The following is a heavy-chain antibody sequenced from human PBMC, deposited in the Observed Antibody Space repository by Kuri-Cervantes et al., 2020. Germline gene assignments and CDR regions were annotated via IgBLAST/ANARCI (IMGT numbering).Heavy chain of an antibody. CDR1: GFTFSIFG. CDR3: ARATGYTFDY. J-gene: IGHJ4*02. V-gene: IGHV3-30*03. D-gene: IGHD5-12*01. Sequence: GESLKISCAASGFTFSIFGMHWVRQAPGKGLEWVAVISYDGSNEYYADSVKGRFAISRDNAKNSLYLQMNSLRAEDTAVYYCARATGYTFDYWGQGTLVTVSS. CDR2: ISYDGSNE.